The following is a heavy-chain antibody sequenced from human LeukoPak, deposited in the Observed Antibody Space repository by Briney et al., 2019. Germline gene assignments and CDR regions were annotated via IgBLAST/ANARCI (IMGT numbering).Heavy chain of an antibody. J-gene: IGHJ4*02. Sequence: GGSLRLSCAASGFTFSSYSMNWVRQAPGKGLEWVSSISSSSSYIYYADSVKGRFTISRDNAKNSLYLQMNSLRAEDTAVYYCARVYCTNGVCYNCFDYWGQGTLVTVSS. CDR3: ARVYCTNGVCYNCFDY. V-gene: IGHV3-21*01. CDR1: GFTFSSYS. D-gene: IGHD2-8*01. CDR2: ISSSSSYI.